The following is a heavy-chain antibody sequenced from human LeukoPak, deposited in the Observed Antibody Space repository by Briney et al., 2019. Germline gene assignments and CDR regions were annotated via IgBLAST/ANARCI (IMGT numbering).Heavy chain of an antibody. Sequence: GGSLRLSCAASGFTFSSYSMSWVRQAPGKGLEWFSSISSSSSYIYYADSVKGRFTISRDNSKNTLYLQMNSLRAEDTAVYYCARDEVPAAVRYYYYGMDVWGQGTAVTVSS. J-gene: IGHJ6*02. CDR1: GFTFSSYS. V-gene: IGHV3-21*01. D-gene: IGHD2-2*01. CDR2: ISSSSSYI. CDR3: ARDEVPAAVRYYYYGMDV.